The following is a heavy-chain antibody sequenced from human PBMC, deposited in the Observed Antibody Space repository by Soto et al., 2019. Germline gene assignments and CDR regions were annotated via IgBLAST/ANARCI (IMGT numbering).Heavy chain of an antibody. CDR1: GASISSGDYY. J-gene: IGHJ4*02. V-gene: IGHV4-30-4*01. CDR3: ASHMVRGVPFGY. CDR2: IYFSEST. Sequence: SETLSLTCNVSGASISSGDYYWSLIRQPPGKGLEWIGYIYFSESTSYNPSLKSRVTISVDTSKNQFSLKLSSVTAADTAVYYCASHMVRGVPFGYWGQGTLVTVSS. D-gene: IGHD3-10*01.